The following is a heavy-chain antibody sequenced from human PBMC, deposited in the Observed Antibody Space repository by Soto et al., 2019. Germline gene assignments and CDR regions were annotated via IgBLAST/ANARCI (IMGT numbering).Heavy chain of an antibody. D-gene: IGHD6-6*01. CDR1: GFTFSDHG. Sequence: PGGSLRLSCAASGFTFSDHGMHWVRQAPGKGLEWVSSISGSVGSTFYADSVKGRFTISRDNSMNTLYLQMNSLRAEDTAVYYCAKDRTIASRNFDSWGQGA. CDR3: AKDRTIASRNFDS. CDR2: ISGSVGST. J-gene: IGHJ4*02. V-gene: IGHV3-23*01.